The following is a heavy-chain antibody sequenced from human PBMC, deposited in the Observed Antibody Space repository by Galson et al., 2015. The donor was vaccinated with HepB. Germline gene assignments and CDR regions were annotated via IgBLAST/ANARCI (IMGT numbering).Heavy chain of an antibody. J-gene: IGHJ2*01. CDR2: IYPGDSDT. D-gene: IGHD4-23*01. CDR1: GYSFTSYW. CDR3: ARRTVVTPPDWYFDL. Sequence: QSGAEVKKPGESLKISCKGSGYSFTSYWIGWVRQMPGKGLEWMGIIYPGDSDTRYSPSFQGQVTISADKSISTAYLQWSSLKASDTAMYYCARRTVVTPPDWYFDLWGRGTLVTVSS. V-gene: IGHV5-51*03.